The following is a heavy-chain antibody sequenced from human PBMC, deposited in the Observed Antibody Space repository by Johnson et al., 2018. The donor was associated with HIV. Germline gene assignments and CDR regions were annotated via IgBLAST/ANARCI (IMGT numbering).Heavy chain of an antibody. D-gene: IGHD6-13*01. CDR1: GFTFSSYA. V-gene: IGHV3-33*08. CDR2: IWYDGSNK. J-gene: IGHJ3*02. CDR3: ARECIGHSSSWFRYAFDI. Sequence: QMLLVESGGGLVQPGGSLRLSCAASGFTFSSYAMSWVRQAPGKGLEWVAVIWYDGSNKYYADSVKGRFTISRDNSKNTLYLQMNSLRAEDTAVYYCARECIGHSSSWFRYAFDIWGQGTMVTVSS.